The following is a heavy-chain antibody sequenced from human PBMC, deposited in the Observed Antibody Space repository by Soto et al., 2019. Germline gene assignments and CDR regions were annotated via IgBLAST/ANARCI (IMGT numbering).Heavy chain of an antibody. V-gene: IGHV1-8*01. CDR3: ARVAVAARPRWYNWFDP. CDR2: MNPNSGET. Sequence: VASVKVSCKTSGYTFTDYDINWVRQATGQGLEWIGWMNPNSGETGYAQKFQGRVTMTRSASLSTAYLELSSLRSEDTAVYYCARVAVAARPRWYNWFDPWGRGTLVTVSS. CDR1: GYTFTDYD. J-gene: IGHJ5*02. D-gene: IGHD2-15*01.